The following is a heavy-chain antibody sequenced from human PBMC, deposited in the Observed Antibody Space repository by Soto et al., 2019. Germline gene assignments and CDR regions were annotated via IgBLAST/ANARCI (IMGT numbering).Heavy chain of an antibody. CDR3: VKGGWLDD. CDR1: GFTFTNYA. V-gene: IGHV3-23*01. Sequence: GGSLRLSCAASGFTFTNYAMSWVRQAPGKGLEWVSLIRNVGGSTYYADSVKGRFTISRDDSKYMVFLQMNSLRDEDTAIYFCVKGGWLDDWAQGTLVTVSS. J-gene: IGHJ5*02. CDR2: IRNVGGST.